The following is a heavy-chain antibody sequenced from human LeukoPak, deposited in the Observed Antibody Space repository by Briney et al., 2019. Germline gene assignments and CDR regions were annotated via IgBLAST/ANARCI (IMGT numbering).Heavy chain of an antibody. Sequence: SETLSLTCAVSGYSISSGYYWGWIRQPPGKGLEWIGRIYHSESTYYNPSLKSRVPISVDTSKNQFSLKLSSVTAADTAVYYCARYPDSGSGWPGWDYWGQGTLVTVSS. D-gene: IGHD6-19*01. CDR3: ARYPDSGSGWPGWDY. CDR1: GYSISSGYY. CDR2: IYHSEST. J-gene: IGHJ4*02. V-gene: IGHV4-38-2*01.